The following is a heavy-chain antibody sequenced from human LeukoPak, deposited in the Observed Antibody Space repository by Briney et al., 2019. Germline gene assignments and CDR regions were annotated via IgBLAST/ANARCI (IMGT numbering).Heavy chain of an antibody. J-gene: IGHJ4*02. Sequence: ASVKVSCKASGYTFTGYYMHWVRQAPGQGVEWMGWINPNSGGTNYAQKFQGRVTMTRDTSISTAYMELSRLRSDDTAVYYCARDWTTRRVVTRLDYWGQGTLVTVSS. CDR1: GYTFTGYY. D-gene: IGHD3-22*01. V-gene: IGHV1-2*02. CDR2: INPNSGGT. CDR3: ARDWTTRRVVTRLDY.